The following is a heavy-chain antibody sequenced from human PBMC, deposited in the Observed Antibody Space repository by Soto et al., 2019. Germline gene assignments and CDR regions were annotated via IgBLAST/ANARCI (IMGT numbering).Heavy chain of an antibody. CDR1: GYTFTSYG. CDR3: ARAVGYGDYNWFDP. J-gene: IGHJ5*02. CDR2: ISAYNGNT. Sequence: ASVKVSCKASGYTFTSYGISWVRQAPGQGLEWMGWISAYNGNTNYAQKLQGRVTMTTDTSTSTAYMELRSLRSDDTAMYYCARAVGYGDYNWFDPWGQGTLVTVSS. D-gene: IGHD4-17*01. V-gene: IGHV1-18*01.